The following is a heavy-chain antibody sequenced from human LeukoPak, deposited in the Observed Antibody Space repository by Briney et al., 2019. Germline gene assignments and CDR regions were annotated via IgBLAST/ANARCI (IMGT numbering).Heavy chain of an antibody. CDR3: ARVRTYYYDSSGPLDY. V-gene: IGHV4-30-2*01. CDR1: GGSISSGGYS. CDR2: IYHSGST. D-gene: IGHD3-22*01. Sequence: SQTLSLTCAVSGGSISSGGYSWSWIRQPPGKGLEWIGYIYHSGSTYYNPSLKSRVTISVDRSKNQFSLKLSSVTAADTAVYYCARVRTYYYDSSGPLDYWGRGTLVTVSS. J-gene: IGHJ4*02.